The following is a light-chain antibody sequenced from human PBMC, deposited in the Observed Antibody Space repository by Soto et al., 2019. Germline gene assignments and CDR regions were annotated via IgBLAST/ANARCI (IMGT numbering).Light chain of an antibody. CDR2: EVS. Sequence: QSALTQPASVSGSPGQTITISCTGTSSDVGAYNYVSWYQQHPGKAPQLMIYEVSNRPSGVSDRFSGSTSGNTASLTISGLQAEDEADYYCSSKRTTTSVVFGSGTKLTVL. CDR1: SSDVGAYNY. V-gene: IGLV2-14*01. CDR3: SSKRTTTSVV. J-gene: IGLJ1*01.